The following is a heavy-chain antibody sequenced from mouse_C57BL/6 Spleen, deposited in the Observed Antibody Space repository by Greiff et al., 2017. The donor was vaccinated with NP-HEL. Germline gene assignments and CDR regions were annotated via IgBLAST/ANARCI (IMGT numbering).Heavy chain of an antibody. CDR1: GYTFTSYW. CDR2: IDPSDSYT. D-gene: IGHD1-1*01. J-gene: IGHJ2*01. CDR3: ARGRATVDY. Sequence: VEQSGAELVMPGASVKLSCKASGYTFTSYWMHWVKQRPGQGLEWIGEIDPSDSYTNYNQKFKGKSTLTVDKSSSTAYMQLSSLTSEDSAVYYCARGRATVDYWGQGTTLTVSS. V-gene: IGHV1-69*01.